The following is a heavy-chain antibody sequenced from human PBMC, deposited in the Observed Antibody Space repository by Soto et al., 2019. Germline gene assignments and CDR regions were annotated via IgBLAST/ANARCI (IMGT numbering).Heavy chain of an antibody. D-gene: IGHD3-3*01. J-gene: IGHJ5*02. V-gene: IGHV4-30-4*01. CDR1: GGSISSGDYS. CDR3: ARGVTVFGLVSRFWFDP. Sequence: SETLSLTCTVSGGSISSGDYSWSWVRQSPGKGLEWIGHIYNSGITYYNPSLKSRVVISIDTSRNQFSLRLNSLTAADRAVYFFARGVTVFGLVSRFWFDPWGQGTVVTVSS. CDR2: IYNSGIT.